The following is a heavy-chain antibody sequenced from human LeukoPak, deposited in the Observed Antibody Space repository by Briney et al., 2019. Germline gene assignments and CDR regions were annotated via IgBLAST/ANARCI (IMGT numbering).Heavy chain of an antibody. CDR1: GYTFTSYG. D-gene: IGHD6-13*01. J-gene: IGHJ5*02. CDR3: AREYSSSWYRPNWFDP. V-gene: IGHV1-18*01. CDR2: ISAYNGNT. Sequence: ASVKVSCKASGYTFTSYGISWVRQAPGQGLEWMGWISAYNGNTNYAQKLQGRVTMTTDTSTSTAYMELRSLRSDDTAVYYCAREYSSSWYRPNWFDPWGQGTLVTVSS.